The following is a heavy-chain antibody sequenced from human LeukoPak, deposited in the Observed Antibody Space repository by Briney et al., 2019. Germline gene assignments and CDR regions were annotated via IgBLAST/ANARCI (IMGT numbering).Heavy chain of an antibody. V-gene: IGHV3-74*01. J-gene: IGHJ4*02. CDR1: GFTFSSYW. CDR3: AKHGFGVFEGY. Sequence: GGSLRLSCAASGFTFSSYWMHWVRQAPGKGLVGVSRINDDGRSTSYADSVKGRFTISRDNAKNTLYLQMNSLRAEDTAVYYCAKHGFGVFEGYWGQGTLVTVSS. CDR2: INDDGRST. D-gene: IGHD3-10*01.